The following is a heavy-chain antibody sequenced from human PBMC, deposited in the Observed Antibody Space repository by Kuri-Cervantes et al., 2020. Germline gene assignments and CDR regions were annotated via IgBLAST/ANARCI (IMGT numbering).Heavy chain of an antibody. D-gene: IGHD3-3*01. Sequence: GGSLRLSCAASGFTFSSYAMHWARQAPGKGLEWVAVISYDGSNKYYADSVKGRFTISRDNSKNTLYLQMNSLRAEDTAVYYCARDYDFWGLFDYWGQGTLVTVSS. CDR2: ISYDGSNK. CDR3: ARDYDFWGLFDY. CDR1: GFTFSSYA. J-gene: IGHJ4*02. V-gene: IGHV3-30-3*01.